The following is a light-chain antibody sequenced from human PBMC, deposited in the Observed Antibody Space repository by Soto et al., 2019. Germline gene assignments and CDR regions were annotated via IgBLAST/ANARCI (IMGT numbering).Light chain of an antibody. CDR1: SSNIEKNY. CDR2: END. J-gene: IGLJ3*02. Sequence: QAVVTQPPSVSAAPGQKVTISCSGSSSNIEKNYVSWYQQFPGTAPRVLIYENDKRPSGIPDRFSGSKFGTSATLGITGLQTGDEADYYCGSYDDSLGGGVFGGGTKVTVL. CDR3: GSYDDSLGGGV. V-gene: IGLV1-51*02.